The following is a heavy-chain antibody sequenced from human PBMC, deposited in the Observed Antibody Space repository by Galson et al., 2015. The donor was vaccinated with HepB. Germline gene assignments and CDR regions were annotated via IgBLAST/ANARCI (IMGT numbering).Heavy chain of an antibody. CDR1: GFTFSSYA. CDR3: AREAGGFWSGYYNWFDP. D-gene: IGHD3-3*01. V-gene: IGHV3-30-3*01. Sequence: SLRLSCAASGFTFSSYAMHWVRQAPGKGLEWVAVISYDGSNKYYADSVKGRFTISRDNSKNTLYLQMNSLRAEDTAVYYCAREAGGFWSGYYNWFDPWGQGTLVTVSS. J-gene: IGHJ5*02. CDR2: ISYDGSNK.